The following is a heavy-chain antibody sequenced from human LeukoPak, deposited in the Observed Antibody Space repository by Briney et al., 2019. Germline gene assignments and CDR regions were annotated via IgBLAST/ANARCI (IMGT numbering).Heavy chain of an antibody. Sequence: GASVKVSCKASGYIFTSYYFHWVRQAPGQGLEWLGWINPNSGGTHYAQKFQGRVTVTRDTSISTAYMELNSLRSEDTALYYCARPMTGTGLTYYYYGMDIWGQGTTVTVAS. D-gene: IGHD1-1*01. CDR2: INPNSGGT. V-gene: IGHV1-2*02. J-gene: IGHJ6*02. CDR3: ARPMTGTGLTYYYYGMDI. CDR1: GYIFTSYY.